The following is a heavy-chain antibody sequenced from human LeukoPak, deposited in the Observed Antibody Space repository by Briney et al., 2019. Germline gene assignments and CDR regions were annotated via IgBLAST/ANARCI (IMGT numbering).Heavy chain of an antibody. J-gene: IGHJ5*02. V-gene: IGHV4-34*01. D-gene: IGHD6-13*01. CDR1: SGSFSGYY. CDR3: ARVELGQLVLPNWFDP. Sequence: SETLSLTCAVYSGSFSGYYWSWISQPPGKGLEWIGEINHSGSTNYNPSLKSRVTISVDTSKNQFSLKLSSVTAADTAVYYCARVELGQLVLPNWFDPWGQGTLVTVSS. CDR2: INHSGST.